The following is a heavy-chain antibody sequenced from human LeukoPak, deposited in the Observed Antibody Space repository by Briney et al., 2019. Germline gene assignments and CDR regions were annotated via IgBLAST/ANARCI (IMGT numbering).Heavy chain of an antibody. D-gene: IGHD3-22*01. Sequence: SETLSLTCTVSGGSISSSSYYWGWIRQPPGKGLEWIGSIYYSGSTYYNPSLKSRVTISVDTSKNHFSLKLSSVTAADTAVYYCARRYSSGYYYVGYWGQGTLVTVSS. CDR1: GGSISSSSYY. CDR2: IYYSGST. J-gene: IGHJ4*02. V-gene: IGHV4-39*02. CDR3: ARRYSSGYYYVGY.